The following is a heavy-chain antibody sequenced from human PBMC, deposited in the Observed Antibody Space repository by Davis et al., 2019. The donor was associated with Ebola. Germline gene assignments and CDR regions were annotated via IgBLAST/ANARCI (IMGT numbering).Heavy chain of an antibody. V-gene: IGHV4-59*12. Sequence: PSETLSLTCTVSGGSISSYYWSWIRQPPGKGLEWIGYIYYSGSTNYNPSLKSRVTISVDTSKNQFSLKLSSVTAADTAVYYCARGSMPIFPDYWGQGTLVTVPS. J-gene: IGHJ4*02. D-gene: IGHD3-3*01. CDR1: GGSISSYY. CDR2: IYYSGST. CDR3: ARGSMPIFPDY.